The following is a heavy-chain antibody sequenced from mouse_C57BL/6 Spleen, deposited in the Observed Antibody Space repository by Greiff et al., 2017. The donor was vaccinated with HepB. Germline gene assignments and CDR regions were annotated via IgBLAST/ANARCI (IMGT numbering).Heavy chain of an antibody. D-gene: IGHD1-1*02. Sequence: DVMLVESGGGLVQPKGSLKLSCAASGFSFNTYAMNWVRQAPGKGLEWVARIRSKSNNYATYYADSVKDRFTISRDDSESMLYLQMNNLKTEDTAMYYCVRHGLFRWYFDVWGTGTTVTVSS. CDR3: VRHGLFRWYFDV. V-gene: IGHV10-1*01. J-gene: IGHJ1*03. CDR1: GFSFNTYA. CDR2: IRSKSNNYAT.